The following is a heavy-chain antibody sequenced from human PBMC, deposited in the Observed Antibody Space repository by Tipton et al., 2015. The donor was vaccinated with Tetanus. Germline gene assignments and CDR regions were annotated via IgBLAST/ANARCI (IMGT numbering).Heavy chain of an antibody. CDR3: ARDRGDYIYYGMDV. V-gene: IGHV1-2*02. D-gene: IGHD3-22*01. J-gene: IGHJ6*02. CDR1: GYTFTGYY. CDR2: IDPNSGGT. Sequence: QLVQSGAEMEKPGASVKVSCKASGYTFTGYYMYWVRQAPGQGLEWMGWIDPNSGGTVYAQKFQGRVTMTGDTSISTAYMELSSLRSDDTAVYYCARDRGDYIYYGMDVWGPGTTVTVS.